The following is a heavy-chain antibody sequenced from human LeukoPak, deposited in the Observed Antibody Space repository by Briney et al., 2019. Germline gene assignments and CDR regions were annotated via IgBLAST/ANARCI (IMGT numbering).Heavy chain of an antibody. Sequence: GGTLRLSCTASGFTFSSYGMNWVRQAPGKGLEWVSGITGRGEHMFYAGSVKGRFTICRDNSKNKLYLQMNSLRAEDTAVYYCAKDRRLAAFDYGGQGTLVTVSS. CDR2: ITGRGEHM. D-gene: IGHD6-25*01. V-gene: IGHV3-23*01. CDR1: GFTFSSYG. J-gene: IGHJ4*02. CDR3: AKDRRLAAFDY.